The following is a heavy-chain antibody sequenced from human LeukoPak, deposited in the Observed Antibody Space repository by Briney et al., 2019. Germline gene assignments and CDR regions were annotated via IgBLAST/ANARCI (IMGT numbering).Heavy chain of an antibody. J-gene: IGHJ4*02. Sequence: PSETLSLTCTVSGGSISSSSYYRGWIRQPPGKGLEWIESIYYSGSTYYNPSLKSRVTISVDTSKNQFSLKLSSVTAADTAVYYCARHGWYGGLPDCWGQGTLVTVSS. CDR1: GGSISSSSYY. D-gene: IGHD1-26*01. V-gene: IGHV4-39*01. CDR3: ARHGWYGGLPDC. CDR2: IYYSGST.